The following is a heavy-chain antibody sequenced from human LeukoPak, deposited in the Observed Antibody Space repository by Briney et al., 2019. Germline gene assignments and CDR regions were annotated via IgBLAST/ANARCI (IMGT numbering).Heavy chain of an antibody. CDR3: ARDRGSGVSRVLDY. CDR1: GVTFSSYS. Sequence: GGSLRLSCAASGVTFSSYSMNWVRQAPGKGLEWVSSISSSSSYIYYADSVKGRFTISRDNAKNSLYLQMNSLRAEDTAVYYCARDRGSGVSRVLDYWGQGTLVTVSS. V-gene: IGHV3-21*01. CDR2: ISSSSSYI. D-gene: IGHD3-10*01. J-gene: IGHJ4*02.